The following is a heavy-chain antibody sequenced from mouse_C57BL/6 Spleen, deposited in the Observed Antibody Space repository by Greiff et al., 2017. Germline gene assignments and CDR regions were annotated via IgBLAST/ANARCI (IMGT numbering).Heavy chain of an antibody. D-gene: IGHD1-1*01. CDR2: IDPSDSYT. J-gene: IGHJ1*03. Sequence: QVQLQQPGAELVKPGASVNLSCKASGYTFTSYWMQWVKQRPGQGLEWIGEIDPSDSYTNYNQKFKGKATLTVDTSSSTAYMQLSSLTSEDSAVYYCARNYGSSHWYFEVWGTGTTVTVSS. CDR3: ARNYGSSHWYFEV. CDR1: GYTFTSYW. V-gene: IGHV1-50*01.